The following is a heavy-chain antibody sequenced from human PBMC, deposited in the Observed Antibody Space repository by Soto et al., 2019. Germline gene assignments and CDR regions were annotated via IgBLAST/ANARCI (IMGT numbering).Heavy chain of an antibody. CDR2: IYPGDSDT. D-gene: IGHD6-25*01. CDR1: GYSFTSYW. CDR3: ARPSGNEHNYFYGMDV. J-gene: IGHJ6*02. Sequence: GESLKISCKGSGYSFTSYWIGWVRQMPGKGLEWMGIIYPGDSDTRYSPSFQGQVTISADKSISTAYLQWSSLKASDTAMYYCARPSGNEHNYFYGMDVWGQGTTVTVSS. V-gene: IGHV5-51*01.